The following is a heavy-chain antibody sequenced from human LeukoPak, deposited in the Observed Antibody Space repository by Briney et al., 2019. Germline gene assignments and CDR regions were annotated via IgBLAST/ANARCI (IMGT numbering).Heavy chain of an antibody. CDR1: GGSISSHY. Sequence: SETLSLTCTVSGGSISSHYWSWIRQPPGKGLEWIGYIYTSGSTNYNPSLKSRVTISVDTSKNQFSLKLSSVTAADTAVYYCARHPYGSGSNNWFDPWGQGTLVTVSS. J-gene: IGHJ5*02. D-gene: IGHD3-10*01. CDR2: IYTSGST. CDR3: ARHPYGSGSNNWFDP. V-gene: IGHV4-4*09.